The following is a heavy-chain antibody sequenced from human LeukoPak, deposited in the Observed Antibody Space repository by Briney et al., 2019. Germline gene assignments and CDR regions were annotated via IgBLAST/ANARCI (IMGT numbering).Heavy chain of an antibody. CDR3: ARGTVPNAFDI. V-gene: IGHV4-4*07. CDR1: GGSISTYY. Sequence: PSETLSLTCTVSGGSISTYYWSWIRQPAGKGLEWIGRIYTSGSTNYNPSHKSRVTMSVDTSKNQFSLKLSSVTAADTAVYFCARGTVPNAFDIWGQGTMVTVS. J-gene: IGHJ3*02. D-gene: IGHD1/OR15-1a*01. CDR2: IYTSGST.